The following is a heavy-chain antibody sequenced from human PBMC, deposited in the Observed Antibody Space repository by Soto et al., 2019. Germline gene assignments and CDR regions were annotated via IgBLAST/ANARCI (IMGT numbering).Heavy chain of an antibody. CDR1: GFTFSATG. J-gene: IGHJ6*02. Sequence: EVQLVESGGGLVKPGGSLRLSCSASGFTFSATGMNWVRQAPGKGPEWVSSISSGSEYIFYGDSVQGRLTISRDNAKNSGYPQLNNLRAEDTAVYYCAKDGAAGSVLDVWGQGTTVTVSS. D-gene: IGHD6-13*01. V-gene: IGHV3-21*02. CDR2: ISSGSEYI. CDR3: AKDGAAGSVLDV.